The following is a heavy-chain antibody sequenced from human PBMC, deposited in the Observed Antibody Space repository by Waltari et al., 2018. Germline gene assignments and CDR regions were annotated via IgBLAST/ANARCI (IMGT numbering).Heavy chain of an antibody. CDR3: AREPPSGVLGY. Sequence: QVQLVESGGGVVQPGRSLRLSLAASGFTFSSHGLPWVRQDPGKGVEWVAVIWYDGSNKYYADSVKGRFTISRDNSKNTLYLQMNSRRAEDTAVYYCAREPPSGVLGYWGQGTLVTVSS. V-gene: IGHV3-33*01. CDR2: IWYDGSNK. D-gene: IGHD1-26*01. J-gene: IGHJ4*02. CDR1: GFTFSSHG.